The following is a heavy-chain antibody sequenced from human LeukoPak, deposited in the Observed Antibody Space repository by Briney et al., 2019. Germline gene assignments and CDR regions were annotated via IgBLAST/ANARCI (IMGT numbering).Heavy chain of an antibody. CDR1: GFTFSSYE. CDR3: ARGGFTDAFDI. V-gene: IGHV3-48*03. D-gene: IGHD3-16*01. CDR2: ISSSGSTI. J-gene: IGHJ3*02. Sequence: AGGSLRLSCAAYGFTFSSYEMNWVRQAPGKELEWVSYISSSGSTIYYADSVKGRFTISRDNAKNSLYLQMNSLRAEDTAVYYCARGGFTDAFDIWGQGTMVSVSS.